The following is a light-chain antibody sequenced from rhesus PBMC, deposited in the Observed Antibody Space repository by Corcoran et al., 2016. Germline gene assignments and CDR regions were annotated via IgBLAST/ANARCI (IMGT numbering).Light chain of an antibody. V-gene: IGLV2-13*03. CDR1: SSDIGGSNR. Sequence: QAAPTQSPSVSGSPGQSVTISCTGTSSDIGGSNRVSWYQLHPGKAPKVMIYEVIKRPSGVSDRFSGSKSGNTASLTISGLQAEDEADYDCSSYATFNTFIFGSGTRLTVL. CDR2: EVI. J-gene: IGLJ1*01. CDR3: SSYATFNTFI.